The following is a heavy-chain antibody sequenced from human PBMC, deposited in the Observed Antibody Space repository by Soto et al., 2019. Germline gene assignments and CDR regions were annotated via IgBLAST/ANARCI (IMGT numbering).Heavy chain of an antibody. Sequence: SETLSLTCAVSGGSISSGGYFWSWIRQPPGKGLEWIGYIYHSGSTYYNPSLKSRVTISVDRSKNQFSLKLSSVTAADTAVYYCARDRGYYGMDVWGQGTTVTVSS. J-gene: IGHJ6*02. V-gene: IGHV4-30-2*01. CDR2: IYHSGST. CDR3: ARDRGYYGMDV. CDR1: GGSISSGGYF.